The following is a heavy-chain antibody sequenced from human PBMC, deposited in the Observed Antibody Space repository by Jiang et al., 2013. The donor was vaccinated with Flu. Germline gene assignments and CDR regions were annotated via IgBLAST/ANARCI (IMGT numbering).Heavy chain of an antibody. CDR1: GGSFSGYY. CDR2: INHGGRT. Sequence: LLKPSETLSLTCAVYGGSFSGYYWNWIRQAPGKGLEWIGEINHGGRTNYNPSLKSRVTISVDTSKNQFSLKLSSVTAADTAVYYCARSAYGDYGPWGQGTLVTVSS. J-gene: IGHJ5*02. CDR3: ARSAYGDYGP. D-gene: IGHD4-17*01. V-gene: IGHV4-34*01.